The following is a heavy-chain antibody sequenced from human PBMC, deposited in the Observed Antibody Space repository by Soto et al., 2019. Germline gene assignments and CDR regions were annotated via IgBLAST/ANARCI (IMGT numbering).Heavy chain of an antibody. D-gene: IGHD3-22*01. CDR1: GGTFRNSA. CDR2: INTYNGNT. Sequence: ASVKVSCKASGGTFRNSAISWVRQAPGQGLEWMGWINTYNGNTNHAQKLQGRVTMTTDTSTSTAYMEVSSLRSEDTAVYYCARAAYYYDSSGYYPGDYWGQGSLVTVSS. V-gene: IGHV1-18*01. J-gene: IGHJ4*02. CDR3: ARAAYYYDSSGYYPGDY.